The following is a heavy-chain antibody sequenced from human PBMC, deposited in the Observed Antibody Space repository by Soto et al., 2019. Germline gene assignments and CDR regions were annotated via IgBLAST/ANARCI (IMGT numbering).Heavy chain of an antibody. CDR1: GFSLNTRDLG. V-gene: IGHV2-5*02. CDR3: AQKGRGYFDY. CDR2: IYWDDSK. J-gene: IGHJ4*02. D-gene: IGHD3-10*01. Sequence: QITLKESGPTLVKPTETLTLTCTFSGFSLNTRDLGVGWIRQPPGKALEWLALIYWDDSKNYSPSLKSRLTITKDTSKIRVVLTVTDMDPVDTATYYCAQKGRGYFDYWGQGALVTVSS.